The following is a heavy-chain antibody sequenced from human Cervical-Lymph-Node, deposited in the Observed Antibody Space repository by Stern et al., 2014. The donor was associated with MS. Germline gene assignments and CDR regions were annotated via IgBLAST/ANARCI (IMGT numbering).Heavy chain of an antibody. CDR3: AKVVEEWLPQDDAFDI. V-gene: IGHV3-21*01. J-gene: IGHJ3*02. D-gene: IGHD6-19*01. CDR2: ISSDGDHI. CDR1: GFTFNSYS. Sequence: EVQLVESGGGLVKPGGSLRLSCAASGFTFNSYSMNWVRQTPDKGLEWVSSISSDGDHIYYADSLKGRFTISRDNAKNSLYLQMNSLRAEDTAIYYCAKVVEEWLPQDDAFDIWGQGTMVPVSS.